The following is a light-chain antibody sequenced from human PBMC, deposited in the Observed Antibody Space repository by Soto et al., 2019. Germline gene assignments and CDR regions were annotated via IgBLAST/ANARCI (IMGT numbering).Light chain of an antibody. Sequence: QSVLTQPPSVSGAPGQRVTISCTGSSSNIGAGYDVHWYKQLPGTAPKLLILGNNNRPSGVPDRFSGSKFGPSASLAITGLQDDDEADYYCQSYDRSLGGTVLGGGTKLTVL. CDR3: QSYDRSLGGTV. V-gene: IGLV1-40*01. CDR1: SSNIGAGYD. J-gene: IGLJ3*02. CDR2: GNN.